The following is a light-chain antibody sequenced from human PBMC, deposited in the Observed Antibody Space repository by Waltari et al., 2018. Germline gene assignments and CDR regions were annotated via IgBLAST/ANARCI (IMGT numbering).Light chain of an antibody. CDR3: MQGIHLPLT. CDR1: ETLLFSNGKTY. CDR2: EVS. Sequence: DIVMTQTPLSLSVTPGQPASIPCKSSETLLFSNGKTYMYWFLQRPGQSPKLLIYEVSSRLSGVPDRFSGSGSGTDFTLKISRVEAEDVGIYYCMQGIHLPLTFGGGTKVEIK. J-gene: IGKJ4*01. V-gene: IGKV2-29*02.